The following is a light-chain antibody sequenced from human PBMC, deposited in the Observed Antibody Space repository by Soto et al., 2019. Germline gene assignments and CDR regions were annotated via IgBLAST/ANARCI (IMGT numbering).Light chain of an antibody. Sequence: DIQMTQSPSTLSASVGDRVTITFRASQSISSWLAWYQPNPGKAPKLLIYDASSLESGVPSRFSGSGAETEITLSISSLQPDDFATYHCQQYNSYWTFGQGIKGEIK. CDR1: QSISSW. V-gene: IGKV1-5*01. CDR3: QQYNSYWT. CDR2: DAS. J-gene: IGKJ1*01.